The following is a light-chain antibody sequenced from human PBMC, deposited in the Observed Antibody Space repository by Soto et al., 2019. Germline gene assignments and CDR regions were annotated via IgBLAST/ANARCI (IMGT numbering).Light chain of an antibody. Sequence: EIVMTQSPATLSVSPGERATLSCRASQSVSSNLAWYQQKPGQAPRLLIYGASTRATGIPARFSGSGSGTECTVTISSLQYADFAVYYCQQYNNWPLTFGGGTKVEIK. CDR1: QSVSSN. CDR2: GAS. V-gene: IGKV3-15*01. J-gene: IGKJ4*01. CDR3: QQYNNWPLT.